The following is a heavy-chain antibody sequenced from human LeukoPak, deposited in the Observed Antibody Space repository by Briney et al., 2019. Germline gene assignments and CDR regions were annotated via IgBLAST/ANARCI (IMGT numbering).Heavy chain of an antibody. D-gene: IGHD3-22*01. V-gene: IGHV4-34*01. CDR2: INHSGST. CDR1: GGSFSGYY. CDR3: ARADRTYYYDSSGYYTHDAFDI. Sequence: SETLSLTCAVYGGSFSGYYWSWLRQPPGKGLEWIGEINHSGSTNYNPSLKSRVTISVDTSKNQFSLKLSSVTAADTAVYYCARADRTYYYDSSGYYTHDAFDIWGQGTMVTVSS. J-gene: IGHJ3*02.